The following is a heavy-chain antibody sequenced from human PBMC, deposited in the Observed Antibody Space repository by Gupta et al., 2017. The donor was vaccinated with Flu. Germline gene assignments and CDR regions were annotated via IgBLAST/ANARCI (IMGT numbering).Heavy chain of an antibody. D-gene: IGHD2-21*01. CDR3: ARVADAYSSDYYYGMDV. V-gene: IGHV3-7*01. Sequence: EVQLVESGGGLVQPGGSLRLSCAASGFTFSSYWMSWVRQAPGKGLEWVANIKQDGSEKYYVDSVKGRFTISRDNAKNSLYLQMNSLRAEDTAVYYCARVADAYSSDYYYGMDVWGQGTTVTVSS. J-gene: IGHJ6*02. CDR1: GFTFSSYW. CDR2: IKQDGSEK.